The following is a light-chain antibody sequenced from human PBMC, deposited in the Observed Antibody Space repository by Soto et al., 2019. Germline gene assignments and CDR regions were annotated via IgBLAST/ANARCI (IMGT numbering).Light chain of an antibody. J-gene: IGLJ1*01. CDR1: SRDVGNYNL. Sequence: QSALTQPASVSGSPGQSITISCTGTSRDVGNYNLVSWYQQHPGKAPKLIIYEDTKRPSGVSNRFSGSKSGNTASLTISGLQAEYEADYYCCSYADSSTYVFGTGTKLTVL. CDR3: CSYADSSTYV. CDR2: EDT. V-gene: IGLV2-23*01.